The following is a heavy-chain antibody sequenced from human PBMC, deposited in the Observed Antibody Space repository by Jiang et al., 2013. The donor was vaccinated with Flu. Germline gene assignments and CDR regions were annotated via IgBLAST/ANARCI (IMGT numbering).Heavy chain of an antibody. CDR3: VRRVVAGGLSFDV. CDR2: IHYSGTS. D-gene: IGHD3-10*01. CDR1: GASISISTYY. J-gene: IGHJ3*01. V-gene: IGHV4-39*01. Sequence: PGLVKPSETLSLTCTVSGASISISTYYWGWIRQSPGKGLEWIATIHYSGTSYYNPTLRSRVTISVDTAKNQFSLKLSSVTAADMAVYYCVRRVVAGGLSFDVWGQGTMVAVSS.